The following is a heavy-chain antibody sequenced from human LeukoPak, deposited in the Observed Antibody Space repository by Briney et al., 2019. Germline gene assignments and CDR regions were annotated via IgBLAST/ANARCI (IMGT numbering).Heavy chain of an antibody. CDR2: MNPSGST. CDR3: ARGRQDVTMIVVVMTAVSYYLDV. Sequence: SETLSLTCAVYGGSFSGYYWTWIRQTPEKGLEWIGKMNPSGSTNYNPSLKSRVTISVDTPKNQFSLELSSVTAADTAVYYCARGRQDVTMIVVVMTAVSYYLDVWGKGTTVTVS. D-gene: IGHD3-22*01. J-gene: IGHJ6*03. V-gene: IGHV4-34*01. CDR1: GGSFSGYY.